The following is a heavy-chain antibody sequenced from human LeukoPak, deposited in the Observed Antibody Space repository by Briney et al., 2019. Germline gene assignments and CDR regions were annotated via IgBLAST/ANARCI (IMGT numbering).Heavy chain of an antibody. CDR2: INPNGGGT. CDR3: ARVPYDFWSGYYQLDFDY. D-gene: IGHD3-3*01. J-gene: IGHJ4*02. CDR1: GYTFTGYY. Sequence: ASVKVSCKASGYTFTGYYMHWVRQAPGQGLEWMGWINPNGGGTNYAQKFQGRVTMTRDTSISTAYMELSRLRSDDTAVYYCARVPYDFWSGYYQLDFDYWGQGTLVTVSS. V-gene: IGHV1-2*02.